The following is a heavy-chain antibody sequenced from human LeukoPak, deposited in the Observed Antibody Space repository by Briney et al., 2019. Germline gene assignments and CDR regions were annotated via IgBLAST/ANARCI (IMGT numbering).Heavy chain of an antibody. CDR3: ARDYILPLETDNGDGFAI. Sequence: VASVRLSCKASGYPFWQYSISWVRQAPGKGFEWIGWVSPSHTTRVYAQEFQGRVTMTADTNTNTVSMELGSLRFDDTAVYFCARDYILPLETDNGDGFAIWGQGTVVTVS. CDR1: GYPFWQYS. V-gene: IGHV1-18*01. D-gene: IGHD3-3*02. J-gene: IGHJ3*02. CDR2: VSPSHTTR.